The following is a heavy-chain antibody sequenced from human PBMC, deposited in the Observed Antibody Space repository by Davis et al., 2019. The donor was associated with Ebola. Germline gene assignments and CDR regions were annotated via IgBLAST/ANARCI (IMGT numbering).Heavy chain of an antibody. J-gene: IGHJ4*02. CDR1: GFTFDDYG. CDR3: ARDDYSNYDWVN. D-gene: IGHD4-11*01. Sequence: PGGSLRLSCAASGFTFDDYGMSWVRQAPGKGLEWVSGINWNGGSTGYADSVKGRFTISRDNAKNSLYLQMNSLRAEDTALYNCARDDYSNYDWVNWGQGTLVTVSS. V-gene: IGHV3-20*01. CDR2: INWNGGST.